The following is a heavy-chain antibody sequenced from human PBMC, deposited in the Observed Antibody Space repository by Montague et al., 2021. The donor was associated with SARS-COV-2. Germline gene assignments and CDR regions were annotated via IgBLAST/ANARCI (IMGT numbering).Heavy chain of an antibody. Sequence: SETLSLTCTVSGGSISSSSYYWGWIRQPPGKGLEWIGSIYYSGSTYYNPSLKSRVTISVDTSKNQFSLKLSSVTAADTAVYYCARMTLLRYFGWLSHGGYFDYWGQGTLVTVSP. D-gene: IGHD3-9*01. J-gene: IGHJ4*02. CDR2: IYYSGST. CDR1: GGSISSSSYY. CDR3: ARMTLLRYFGWLSHGGYFDY. V-gene: IGHV4-39*01.